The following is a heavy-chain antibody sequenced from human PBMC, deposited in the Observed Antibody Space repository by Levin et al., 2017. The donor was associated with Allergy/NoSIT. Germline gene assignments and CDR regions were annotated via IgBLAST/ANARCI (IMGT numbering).Heavy chain of an antibody. CDR1: GFTFSGYE. CDR3: ARLSRSTNIAMPGIYFDY. CDR2: ISGSGSTI. V-gene: IGHV3-48*03. D-gene: IGHD6-19*01. J-gene: IGHJ4*02. Sequence: GGSLRLSCAASGFTFSGYEMNWVRQTPGKGLEWVSYISGSGSTIYYADSVKGRFTISRDNAKNSLYLQMNSLRAEDTAVYYCARLSRSTNIAMPGIYFDYWGQGTLVTVSS.